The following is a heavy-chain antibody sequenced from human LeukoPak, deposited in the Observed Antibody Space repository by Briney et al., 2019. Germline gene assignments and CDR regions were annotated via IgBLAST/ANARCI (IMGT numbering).Heavy chain of an antibody. D-gene: IGHD3-10*01. V-gene: IGHV1-69*08. CDR3: AGFFYYGSPNYGYYYGMDV. Sequence: ASVKVSCTSSGGTFNTHIFNWVRQAPGQGLEWMGRITPIIGTTKYAERFQARVTITADRSTSTAYLELSGLTYDDTAVYYCAGFFYYGSPNYGYYYGMDVWGQGTTVTVSS. CDR2: ITPIIGTT. CDR1: GGTFNTHI. J-gene: IGHJ6*02.